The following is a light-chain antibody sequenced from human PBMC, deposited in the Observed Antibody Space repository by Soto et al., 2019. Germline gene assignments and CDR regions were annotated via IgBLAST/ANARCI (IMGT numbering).Light chain of an antibody. Sequence: DIQMTQSPSSLSASLGDRVTITCRASQTISNYLNWYQQKPGKAPKLLIYASSTLQSGVLSRFSGSGSGTDFTLTISSLQPEDFGTYYCQQSYSTILTFGGGTKVEIK. CDR1: QTISNY. V-gene: IGKV1-39*01. CDR2: ASS. J-gene: IGKJ4*01. CDR3: QQSYSTILT.